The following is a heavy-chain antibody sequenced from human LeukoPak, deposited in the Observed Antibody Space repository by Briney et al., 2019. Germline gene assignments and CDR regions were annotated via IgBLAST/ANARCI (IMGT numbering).Heavy chain of an antibody. CDR2: INHSGST. D-gene: IGHD3-10*01. J-gene: IGHJ6*03. CDR3: ARKTRYGSGSYYNYYYYYMDV. CDR1: GGSFSGYY. V-gene: IGHV4-34*01. Sequence: SVTLSLTCAVYGGSFSGYYWSWIRQPPGKGLEWIGEINHSGSTNYNPSLKSRVTISVDTSKNQSSLKLSSVTAADTAVYYCARKTRYGSGSYYNYYYYYMDVWGKGTTVTVSS.